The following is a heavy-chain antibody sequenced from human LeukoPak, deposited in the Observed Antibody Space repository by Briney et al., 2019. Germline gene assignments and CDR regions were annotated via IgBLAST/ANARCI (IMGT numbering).Heavy chain of an antibody. CDR2: IKDDGSHT. Sequence: PGGSLRLSCAASGFTFSSHWMHWVRQAPGKGLVWVSRIKDDGSHTNYADSVKGRFTISRDNAKNTLSLQMYSLRAEDTAVYYCARGSGIITGIDEWGQGTLVTVSS. V-gene: IGHV3-74*01. CDR1: GFTFSSHW. D-gene: IGHD6-25*01. CDR3: ARGSGIITGIDE. J-gene: IGHJ4*02.